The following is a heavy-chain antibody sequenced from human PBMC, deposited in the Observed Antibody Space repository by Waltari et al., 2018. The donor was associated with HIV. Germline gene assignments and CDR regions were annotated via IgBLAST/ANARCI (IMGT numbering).Heavy chain of an antibody. CDR1: GFTFDDYV. CDR3: AKGRYYYDSSGSRGGYFDY. CDR2: ISWNSGSI. V-gene: IGHV3-9*01. J-gene: IGHJ4*02. Sequence: EVQLVESGGGLVQPGRSLRLSCAASGFTFDDYVLHWVRHAPGKGLEWVSGISWNSGSIGYADSVKGRFTISRDNAKNSLYLQMNSLRAEDTALYYCAKGRYYYDSSGSRGGYFDYWGQGTLVTVSS. D-gene: IGHD3-22*01.